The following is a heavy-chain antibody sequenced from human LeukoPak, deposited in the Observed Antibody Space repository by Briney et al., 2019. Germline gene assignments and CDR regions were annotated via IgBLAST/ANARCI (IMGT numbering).Heavy chain of an antibody. Sequence: SVKVSCKASGGTFSSYAISWVRQAPGQGLEWMGGIIPIFGTANYAQKFQGRVTITADESTSTAYMELSSLRSEDTAVYYCARVGSTGPSFDYWGQGTLVTVSS. CDR1: GGTFSSYA. CDR2: IIPIFGTA. J-gene: IGHJ4*02. D-gene: IGHD2-2*01. V-gene: IGHV1-69*01. CDR3: ARVGSTGPSFDY.